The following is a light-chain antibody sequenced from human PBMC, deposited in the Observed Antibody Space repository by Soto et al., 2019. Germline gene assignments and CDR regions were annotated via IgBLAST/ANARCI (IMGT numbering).Light chain of an antibody. J-gene: IGLJ3*02. V-gene: IGLV2-8*01. CDR2: EVT. CDR3: SSYAGSNIVL. CDR1: SSDVGGYNY. Sequence: QSALTQPPSASGSPGQSVTISCTGTSSDVGGYNYVSWYQQHPGKAPKLIIYEVTKRPSGVPGRFSASKSGNTASLTVSGLQAEDEADYYCSSYAGSNIVLFGGGTKVTVL.